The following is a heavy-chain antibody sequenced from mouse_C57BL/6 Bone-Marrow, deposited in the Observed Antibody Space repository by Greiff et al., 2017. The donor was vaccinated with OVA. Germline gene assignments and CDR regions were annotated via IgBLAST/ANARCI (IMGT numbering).Heavy chain of an antibody. CDR1: GFTFSDYG. V-gene: IGHV5-17*01. CDR3: ARQELLLRYFDV. CDR2: ISSGSSTI. D-gene: IGHD1-1*01. Sequence: EVKLMESGGGLVKPGGSLKLSCAASGFTFSDYGMHWVRQAPEKGLEWVAYISSGSSTIYYADTVKGRFTNSRDNAKNTLFLQMTSLRSEDTAMYYCARQELLLRYFDVWGTGTTVTVSS. J-gene: IGHJ1*03.